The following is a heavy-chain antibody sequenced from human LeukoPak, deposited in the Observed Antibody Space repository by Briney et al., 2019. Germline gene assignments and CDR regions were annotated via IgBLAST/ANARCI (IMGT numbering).Heavy chain of an antibody. CDR3: ARGGNYAPFDY. CDR1: GFTFRNEE. Sequence: GGSLRLSCVVSGFTFRNEEVNWVRQASGKGLEWIAYISNTGSPIHYRDSVKGRFTISRDNAQSSLFLQMNSLRPDDTAIYYCARGGNYAPFDYWGQGALVAVSS. D-gene: IGHD1-26*01. V-gene: IGHV3-48*03. CDR2: ISNTGSPI. J-gene: IGHJ4*02.